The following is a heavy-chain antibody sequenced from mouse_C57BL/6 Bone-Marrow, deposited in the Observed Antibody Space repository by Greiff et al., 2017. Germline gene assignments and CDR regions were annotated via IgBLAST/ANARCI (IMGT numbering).Heavy chain of an antibody. J-gene: IGHJ1*03. D-gene: IGHD2-3*01. CDR3: AKSPDGYPWYFDV. V-gene: IGHV1-50*01. CDR1: GYTFTSYW. Sequence: QVQLQQPGAELVKPGASVTLSCKASGYTFTSYWMQWVKQRPGQGLEWIGEIDPSDSYTNYNQKFTGKATLTVDTSSSTAYMQLSSLTSEDSAVYDCAKSPDGYPWYFDVWGTGTAVTVSS. CDR2: IDPSDSYT.